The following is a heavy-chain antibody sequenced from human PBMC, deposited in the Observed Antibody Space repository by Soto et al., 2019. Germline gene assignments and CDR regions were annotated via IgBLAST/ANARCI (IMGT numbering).Heavy chain of an antibody. CDR3: AKVGGSYPYFDY. CDR2: ISYDGSNK. J-gene: IGHJ4*02. V-gene: IGHV3-30*18. CDR1: GFTFSSYG. D-gene: IGHD1-26*01. Sequence: PGGSLRLSCAAPGFTFSSYGMHWVRPAPGKGLEWVAVISYDGSNKYYADSVKGRFTISRDNSKNTLYLQMNSLRAEDTAVYYCAKVGGSYPYFDYWGQGTLVTVSS.